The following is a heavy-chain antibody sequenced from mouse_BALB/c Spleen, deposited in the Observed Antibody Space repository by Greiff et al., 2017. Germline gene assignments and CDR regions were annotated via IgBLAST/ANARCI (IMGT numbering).Heavy chain of an antibody. D-gene: IGHD2-3*01. J-gene: IGHJ3*01. CDR2: ISYSGST. CDR3: AREGFDDGIWFAY. V-gene: IGHV3-2*02. Sequence: EVQLVESGPGLVKPSQSLSLTCTVTGYSITSDYAWNWIRQFPGNKLEWMGYISYSGSTSYNPSLKSRISITRDTSKNQFFLQLNSVTTEDTATYYCAREGFDDGIWFAYWGQGTLVTVSA. CDR1: GYSITSDYA.